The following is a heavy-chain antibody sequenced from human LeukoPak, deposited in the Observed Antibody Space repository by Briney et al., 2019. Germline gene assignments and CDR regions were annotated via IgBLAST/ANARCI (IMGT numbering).Heavy chain of an antibody. CDR3: ARVYGYYDSSGYYYRHYYYYYMDV. CDR1: GFTFSDYY. D-gene: IGHD3-22*01. CDR2: ISSSGSTI. V-gene: IGHV3-11*04. J-gene: IGHJ6*03. Sequence: GGSLRLSCAASGFTFSDYYMSWIRQAPGKGLEWVSYISSSGSTIYYADSVKGRFTISRDNAKNSLYLQMNSLRAEDTAVYYCARVYGYYDSSGYYYRHYYYYYMDVWGKGTTVTVSS.